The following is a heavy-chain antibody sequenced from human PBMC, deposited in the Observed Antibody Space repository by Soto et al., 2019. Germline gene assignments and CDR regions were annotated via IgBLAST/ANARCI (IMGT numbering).Heavy chain of an antibody. Sequence: SETLSLTCTVSGGSISSYYWSWIRQPPGKGLEWIGYIYYSGSTNYNPSLKSRVTISVDTSKNQFSLKLSSVTAADTAVYYCARVTEWIRSYNCFDPWGQGTMVTFSS. D-gene: IGHD5-12*01. CDR2: IYYSGST. J-gene: IGHJ5*02. V-gene: IGHV4-59*01. CDR3: ARVTEWIRSYNCFDP. CDR1: GGSISSYY.